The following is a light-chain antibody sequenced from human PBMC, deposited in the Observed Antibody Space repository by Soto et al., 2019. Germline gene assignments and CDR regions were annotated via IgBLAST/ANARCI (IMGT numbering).Light chain of an antibody. Sequence: EIVLTQSPGTLSLSPGERATLSCRASQSVSSSYLAWYQQKPGQAPRLLIYGASSSATGIPDRFSGSGSGTDFTLTISRLEPEDFAVYYCQQYGSSPGITFGQGTRLEIK. CDR3: QQYGSSPGIT. J-gene: IGKJ5*01. V-gene: IGKV3-20*01. CDR2: GAS. CDR1: QSVSSSY.